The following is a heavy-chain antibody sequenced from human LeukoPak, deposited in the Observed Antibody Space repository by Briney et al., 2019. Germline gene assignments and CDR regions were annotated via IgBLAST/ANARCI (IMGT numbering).Heavy chain of an antibody. CDR2: IHQDGVDK. V-gene: IGHV3-7*01. D-gene: IGHD2-8*02. Sequence: AGGSLRLSCAASGFTFSDYSMNWVRQAPRKGPEWVANIHQDGVDKDYVDSVAGRFTISRDNAKNSVYLEMNNLRVEDTAVYYCARDSTGWQANAYDVWGQGTMVTVSS. CDR1: GFTFSDYS. CDR3: ARDSTGWQANAYDV. J-gene: IGHJ3*01.